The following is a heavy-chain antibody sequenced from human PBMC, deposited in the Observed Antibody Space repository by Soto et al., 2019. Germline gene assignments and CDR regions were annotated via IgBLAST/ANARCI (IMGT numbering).Heavy chain of an antibody. V-gene: IGHV3-9*01. CDR1: GFTFDDYA. CDR3: VNSWSFAFDY. Sequence: EVQLVESGGGLVQPGRSLRLSCEASGFTFDDYAMQWVLQAPGKGLEWVSSISLNSGTIYYADSVKGRFTISRDNAKNSLYLQMNSLIPDDTALNYCVNSWSFAFDYWGQGTMVTVAS. CDR2: ISLNSGTI. J-gene: IGHJ4*02. D-gene: IGHD2-15*01.